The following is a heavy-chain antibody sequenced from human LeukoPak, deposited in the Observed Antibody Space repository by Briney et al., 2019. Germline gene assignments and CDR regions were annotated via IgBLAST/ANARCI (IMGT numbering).Heavy chain of an antibody. CDR3: ARTPGIIYDILTGYLSGESLGFDY. D-gene: IGHD3-9*01. CDR1: GFTFSSYA. CDR2: ISYDGSNK. Sequence: GGSLRLSCAASGFTFSSYAMHWVRQAPGKGLEWVAVISYDGSNKYYADSVKGRFTISRDNSKNTLYLQMNSLRAEDTAVYYCARTPGIIYDILTGYLSGESLGFDYWGQGTLVTVSS. J-gene: IGHJ4*02. V-gene: IGHV3-30-3*01.